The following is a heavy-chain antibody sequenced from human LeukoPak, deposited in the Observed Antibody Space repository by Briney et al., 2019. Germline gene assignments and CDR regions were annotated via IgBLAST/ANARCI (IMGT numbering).Heavy chain of an antibody. V-gene: IGHV3-23*01. CDR2: ISGSGGST. J-gene: IGHJ4*02. CDR1: GFTFSSYA. D-gene: IGHD6-13*01. CDR3: AKDSSSWTQPNDY. Sequence: GGSLRLSCAASGFTFSSYAMSWVRQAPGKGLEWVSAISGSGGSTYYADSVKGRFTISRDNSKNTPYLQMNSLRAEDTAVYYCAKDSSSWTQPNDYWGQGTLVTVSS.